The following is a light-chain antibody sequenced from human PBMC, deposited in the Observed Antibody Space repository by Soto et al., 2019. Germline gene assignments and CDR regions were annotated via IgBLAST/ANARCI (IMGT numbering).Light chain of an antibody. CDR2: DVS. J-gene: IGLJ3*02. CDR1: SSDVGGYNY. V-gene: IGLV2-14*03. Sequence: QSALTQPASVSGSPGQSITITCTGTSSDVGGYNYVSWFQQHPGKAPKLMIYDVSNRPSGVPYRFSGSKSGNTASLTISGLQAEDAADYYCSSYTTSSTVFGGGTQLTVL. CDR3: SSYTTSSTV.